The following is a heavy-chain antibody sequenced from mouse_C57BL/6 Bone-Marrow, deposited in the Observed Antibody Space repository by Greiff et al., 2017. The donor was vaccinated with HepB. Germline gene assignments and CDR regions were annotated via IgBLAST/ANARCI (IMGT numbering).Heavy chain of an antibody. D-gene: IGHD5-1*01. CDR1: GFTFSSYG. J-gene: IGHJ4*01. V-gene: IGHV5-6*02. Sequence: EVKLQESGGDLVKPGGSLKLSCAASGFTFSSYGMSWVRQTPDKRLEWVATISSGGSYTYYPDSVKGRFTISRDNAKNTLYLQMSSLKSEDTAMYYCARRSNYAMDYWGQGTSVTVSS. CDR2: ISSGGSYT. CDR3: ARRSNYAMDY.